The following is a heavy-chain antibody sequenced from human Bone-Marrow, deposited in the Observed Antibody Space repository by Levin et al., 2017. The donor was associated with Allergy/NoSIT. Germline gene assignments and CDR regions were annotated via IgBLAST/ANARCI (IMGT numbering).Heavy chain of an antibody. Sequence: ASVKVSCKASGYTFTGHYLYWVRQAPGQGLEWIGWIKPNTGVTDYVQKFQGRVVMTRDTSTSTAYMEVNGLRSDDTAVYYCARGPGRFTGYGLVWGQGTLVTVSS. CDR3: ARGPGRFTGYGLV. CDR2: IKPNTGVT. V-gene: IGHV1-2*02. D-gene: IGHD5-12*01. CDR1: GYTFTGHY. J-gene: IGHJ4*02.